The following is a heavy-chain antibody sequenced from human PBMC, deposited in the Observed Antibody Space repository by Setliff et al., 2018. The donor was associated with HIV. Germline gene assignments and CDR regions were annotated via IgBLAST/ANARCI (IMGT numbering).Heavy chain of an antibody. J-gene: IGHJ6*02. V-gene: IGHV4-4*02. CDR2: IYHSGST. Sequence: SETLSLTCAVSGGSISSNWWSWVRQSPGKGLEWIGEIYHSGSTHYNPSLRSRVTISVDTSKNQLSLRLTTMTAADTAVYYCARQDITLVRGLVWGQGTTVTVSS. CDR1: GGSISSNW. D-gene: IGHD3-10*01. CDR3: ARQDITLVRGLV.